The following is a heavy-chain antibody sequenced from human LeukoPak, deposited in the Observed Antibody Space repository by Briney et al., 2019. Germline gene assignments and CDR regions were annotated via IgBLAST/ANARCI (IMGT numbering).Heavy chain of an antibody. CDR1: GFTFSNAW. CDR2: IKSKTDGATT. Sequence: GGSLRLSCAASGFTFSNAWMSWVRQAPGKGLEWVGHIKSKTDGATTDYAAPVKGRFTISRDDSKNTLYLQMNSLKTEDTAVYYCTTVEGATLYNYYGMDFWGQGTTVTVSS. J-gene: IGHJ6*02. CDR3: TTVEGATLYNYYGMDF. V-gene: IGHV3-15*01. D-gene: IGHD1-26*01.